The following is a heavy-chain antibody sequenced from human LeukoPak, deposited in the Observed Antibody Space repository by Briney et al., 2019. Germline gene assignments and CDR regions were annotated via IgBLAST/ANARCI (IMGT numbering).Heavy chain of an antibody. CDR3: ARVGGFSGYGADY. CDR1: GYTVTGYY. V-gene: IGHV1-2*02. D-gene: IGHD5-12*01. CDR2: INPNSGGT. J-gene: IGHJ4*02. Sequence: ASVKVSCKASGYTVTGYYMHWVRQAPGQGLEWMGWINPNSGGTNYAQKLQGRVTMTRDMSTSTVYMELSSLRSEDTAVYYCARVGGFSGYGADYWGQGTLVTVSS.